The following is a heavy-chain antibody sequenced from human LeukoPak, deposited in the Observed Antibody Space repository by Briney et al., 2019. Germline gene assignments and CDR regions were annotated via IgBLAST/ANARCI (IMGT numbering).Heavy chain of an antibody. CDR1: GFTFSSYG. CDR3: AKDNRDAYTGALDY. V-gene: IGHV3-30*02. J-gene: IGHJ4*02. D-gene: IGHD5-24*01. Sequence: PGGSLGLSCAASGFTFSSYGMHWVRQAPGKGLEWVAFIRYDGSNKYYADSVKGRFTISRDNSKNTLSLQMDSLRAEDTAVYYCAKDNRDAYTGALDYWGQGSLVTVSS. CDR2: IRYDGSNK.